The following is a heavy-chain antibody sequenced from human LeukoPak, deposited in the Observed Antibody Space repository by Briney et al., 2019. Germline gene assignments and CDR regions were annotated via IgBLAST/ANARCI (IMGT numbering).Heavy chain of an antibody. CDR2: ISGTGSNT. CDR3: AKASGSAVVLTATN. Sequence: GGSLRLSCAASGFTFNNYAMSWVRQAPGKGLEWVSTISGTGSNTYYADSVKGRFTISRDNSKTTLYLQMKSLRAEDTAVYYCAKASGSAVVLTATNWGQGTLVTVSS. J-gene: IGHJ4*02. V-gene: IGHV3-23*01. D-gene: IGHD2-2*01. CDR1: GFTFNNYA.